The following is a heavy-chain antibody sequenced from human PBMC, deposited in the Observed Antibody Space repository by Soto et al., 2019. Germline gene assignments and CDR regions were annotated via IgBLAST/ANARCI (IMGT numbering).Heavy chain of an antibody. Sequence: TSETLSLTCAVYVGSFSGYYWSWIRQPPGKGLEWIGEINHSGSTNYNPSLESRVTMSVDTSKNHFSLNLSSVTAADMAVYYCAREGSYSAYNFAHGIRLWSLDFWGQGALVTVSS. J-gene: IGHJ4*02. CDR3: AREGSYSAYNFAHGIRLWSLDF. D-gene: IGHD5-12*01. CDR2: INHSGST. V-gene: IGHV4-34*01. CDR1: VGSFSGYY.